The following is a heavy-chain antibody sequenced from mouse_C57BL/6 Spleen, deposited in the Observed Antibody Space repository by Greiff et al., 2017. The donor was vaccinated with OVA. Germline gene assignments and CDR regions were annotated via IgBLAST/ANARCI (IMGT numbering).Heavy chain of an antibody. CDR2: INPNNGGT. V-gene: IGHV1-26*01. CDR1: GYTFTDYY. J-gene: IGHJ4*01. Sequence: EVQLQQSGPELVKPGASVKISCKASGYTFTDYYMNWVKQSHGKSLEWIGDINPNNGGTSYNQKFKGKATLTVDNSSSTAYMELRSLTSEDSAVYYCARRHYGSYAMDYWGQGTSVTVSS. D-gene: IGHD1-1*01. CDR3: ARRHYGSYAMDY.